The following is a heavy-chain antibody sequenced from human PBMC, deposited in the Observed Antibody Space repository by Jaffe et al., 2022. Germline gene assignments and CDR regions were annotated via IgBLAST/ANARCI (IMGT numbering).Heavy chain of an antibody. CDR3: ASRYSSGWLDAFDI. Sequence: EVQLVESGGGLVKPGGSLRLSCAASGFTFSSYSMNWVRQAPGKGLEWVSSISSSSSYIYYADSVKGRFTISRDNAKNSLYLQMNSLRAEDTAVYYCASRYSSGWLDAFDIWGQGTMVTVSS. CDR2: ISSSSSYI. CDR1: GFTFSSYS. D-gene: IGHD6-19*01. J-gene: IGHJ3*02. V-gene: IGHV3-21*01.